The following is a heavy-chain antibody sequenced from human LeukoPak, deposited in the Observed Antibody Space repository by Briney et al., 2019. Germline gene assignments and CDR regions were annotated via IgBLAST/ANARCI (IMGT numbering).Heavy chain of an antibody. D-gene: IGHD5-12*01. CDR3: ARGGVTTIAQYDY. CDR2: TNYNPST. J-gene: IGHJ4*02. Sequence: GSTNYNPSTNSNPSLKSRVTISVDTSKNQFSLKLSSVTAADTAVYFCARGGVTTIAQYDYWGQGTLVTVSS. V-gene: IGHV4-59*09.